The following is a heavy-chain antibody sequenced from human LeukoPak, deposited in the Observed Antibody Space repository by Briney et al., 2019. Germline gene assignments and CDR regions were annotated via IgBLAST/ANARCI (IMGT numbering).Heavy chain of an antibody. CDR1: GFSVSSYY. D-gene: IGHD1-26*01. CDR2: IRYDGSNK. J-gene: IGHJ6*03. Sequence: GGSLRLSCAASGFSVSSYYMSWVRQAPGKGLEWVAFIRYDGSNKYYADSVKGRFTISRDNSKNTLYLQMNSLRAEDTAVYYCAKDEFDSGSYFRYYYYYYMDVWGKGTTVTVSS. V-gene: IGHV3-30*02. CDR3: AKDEFDSGSYFRYYYYYYMDV.